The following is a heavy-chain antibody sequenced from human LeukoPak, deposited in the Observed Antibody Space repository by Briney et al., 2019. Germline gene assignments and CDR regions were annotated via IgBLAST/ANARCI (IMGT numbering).Heavy chain of an antibody. D-gene: IGHD5-18*01. CDR2: INHSGST. Sequence: PSETLSLTCAVYGGSFGGYYWSWIRQPPGKGLEWIGEINHSGSTNYNPSLKSRVTISVDTSKNQFSLKLSSVTAADTAVYYCARGRPYSYDYWGQGTLVTVSS. CDR1: GGSFGGYY. J-gene: IGHJ4*02. V-gene: IGHV4-34*01. CDR3: ARGRPYSYDY.